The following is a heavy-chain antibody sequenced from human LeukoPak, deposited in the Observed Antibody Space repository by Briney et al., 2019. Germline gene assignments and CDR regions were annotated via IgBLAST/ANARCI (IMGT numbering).Heavy chain of an antibody. CDR1: GYTFTSYY. D-gene: IGHD2-2*03. J-gene: IGHJ6*03. Sequence: ASVKVSCKASGYTFTSYYMHWVRQAPGQGLEWVGIINPSGGSTSYAQKFQGRVTMTRDTSTSTVYMELSSLRSEDTAVYYCARDFGYCSSTSCYRDYYYYMDVWGKGTTVTVSS. CDR2: INPSGGST. CDR3: ARDFGYCSSTSCYRDYYYYMDV. V-gene: IGHV1-46*03.